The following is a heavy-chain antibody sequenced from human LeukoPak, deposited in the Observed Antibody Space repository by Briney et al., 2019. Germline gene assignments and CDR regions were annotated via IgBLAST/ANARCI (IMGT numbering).Heavy chain of an antibody. CDR2: VYTTGST. J-gene: IGHJ4*02. V-gene: IGHV4-61*02. Sequence: ASETLSLTCTVSGDSNSSGNYYWSWIRQPAGKGLEYIGRVYTTGSTNYNPSLKSRVTISLDTSKNQFSLKLKTVTAADTAVYYCARFWFSRGYYFDYWGRGALVTVSS. CDR1: GDSNSSGNYY. D-gene: IGHD2-2*01. CDR3: ARFWFSRGYYFDY.